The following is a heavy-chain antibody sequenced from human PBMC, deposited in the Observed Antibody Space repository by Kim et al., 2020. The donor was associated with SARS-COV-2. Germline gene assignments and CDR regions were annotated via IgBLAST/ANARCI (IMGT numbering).Heavy chain of an antibody. V-gene: IGHV1-18*01. CDR1: GYTFTSYG. J-gene: IGHJ6*02. CDR3: ARDKCSGGSCYWRGYYYGMDV. CDR2: ISAYNGNT. Sequence: ASVKVSCKASGYTFTSYGISWVRQAPGQGLEWMGWISAYNGNTNYAQKLQGRVTMTTDTSTSTAYMELRSLRSDDTAVYYCARDKCSGGSCYWRGYYYGMDVWGQGTTVTVSS. D-gene: IGHD2-15*01.